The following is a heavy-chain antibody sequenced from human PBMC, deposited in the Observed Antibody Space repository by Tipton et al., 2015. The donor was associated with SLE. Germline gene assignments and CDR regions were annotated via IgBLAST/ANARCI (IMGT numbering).Heavy chain of an antibody. CDR2: INPSGDST. J-gene: IGHJ5*02. V-gene: IGHV1-46*01. D-gene: IGHD3-3*01. CDR1: GHTFTSYY. CDR3: ARDAVPPQKMYYDLWSAYYGDWFDP. Sequence: QLVQSGAEVKKPGASVKVSCKASGHTFTSYYIHWVRQAPGQGLEWMGIINPSGDSTSYAQKFQGRVTVTRDTSTSTVHMALSSLRPEDTAVYFCARDAVPPQKMYYDLWSAYYGDWFDPWGQGTLVTVSS.